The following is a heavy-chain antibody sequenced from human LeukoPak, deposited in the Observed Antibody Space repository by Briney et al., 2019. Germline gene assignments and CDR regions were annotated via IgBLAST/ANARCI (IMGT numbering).Heavy chain of an antibody. Sequence: GGSLRLSCAASGFTFSSYAMSWVRQAPGKGLEWVSAISGSGGSTYYADSVKGRFTISRDNSKNTLYLQMNSLRAEDTAVYYCAKERGVDIVATGPFDYWGQGTLVTVSS. D-gene: IGHD5-12*01. V-gene: IGHV3-23*01. CDR2: ISGSGGST. CDR1: GFTFSSYA. J-gene: IGHJ4*02. CDR3: AKERGVDIVATGPFDY.